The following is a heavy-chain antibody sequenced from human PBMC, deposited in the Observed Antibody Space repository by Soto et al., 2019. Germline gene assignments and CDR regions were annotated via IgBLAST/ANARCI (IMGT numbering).Heavy chain of an antibody. Sequence: ASVKVSWKAAGYAFTSYGISWVRQAPEQGLEWMGWISAYNGNTNYAQKLQGRVTMTTDTSTSTAYMELRSLRSDDTAVYYCARVYYDSSGYYEKFDYWGQGTLVTVSS. CDR3: ARVYYDSSGYYEKFDY. D-gene: IGHD3-22*01. J-gene: IGHJ4*02. CDR2: ISAYNGNT. CDR1: GYAFTSYG. V-gene: IGHV1-18*01.